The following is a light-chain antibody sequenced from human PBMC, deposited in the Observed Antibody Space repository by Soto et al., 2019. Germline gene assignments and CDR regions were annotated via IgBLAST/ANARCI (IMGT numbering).Light chain of an antibody. J-gene: IGKJ2*01. CDR1: QDISNY. CDR3: QQYDNLRPT. Sequence: DIQMTQSPSSLSASVGDRVTITCQASQDISNYLNWYQQKPGKAPKLLSYDASNLETGVPSRFSGSGSGTDFTFTISSLQPEDIATYYCQQYDNLRPTFGQGTKLEIK. V-gene: IGKV1-33*01. CDR2: DAS.